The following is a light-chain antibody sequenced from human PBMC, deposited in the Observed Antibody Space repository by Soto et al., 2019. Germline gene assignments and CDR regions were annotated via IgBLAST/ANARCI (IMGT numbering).Light chain of an antibody. Sequence: QSALTQPPSVSGAPGQRVTISCTGSSSNIGAGYDVHWYQQLPGTAPKLLIYGNSNRPSGVPDRFSGSKSGTSASLAITGLKDEDEADYYCQSYDSSLSGHXVXGTGTKVTVL. V-gene: IGLV1-40*01. CDR1: SSNIGAGYD. J-gene: IGLJ1*01. CDR2: GNS. CDR3: QSYDSSLSGHXV.